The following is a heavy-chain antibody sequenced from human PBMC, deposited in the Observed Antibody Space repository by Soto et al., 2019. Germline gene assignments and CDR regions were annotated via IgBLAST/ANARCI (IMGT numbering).Heavy chain of an antibody. J-gene: IGHJ5*02. CDR3: ARDHPGYYDSSGYYGDNSWFDP. Sequence: QVQLVQSGAEVKKPGASVKVSCKASGYTFTSYGISWVRQAPGQGLEWMGWISAYNGNTNYAQKLQGRVTMTTDTSTSTAYMELRSLRSDDTAVYYCARDHPGYYDSSGYYGDNSWFDPWGQGTLVTVSS. D-gene: IGHD3-22*01. V-gene: IGHV1-18*04. CDR2: ISAYNGNT. CDR1: GYTFTSYG.